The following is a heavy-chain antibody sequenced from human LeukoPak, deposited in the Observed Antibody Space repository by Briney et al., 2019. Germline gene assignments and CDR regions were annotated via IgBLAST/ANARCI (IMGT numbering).Heavy chain of an antibody. Sequence: GGSLRLSCAASGFTVSSNYMSWVRQAPGKGLEWVSVIYSGGDTYYADSVKGRFTVSRDNSRNTLYLQMTSLRAEDTAVYYCARIRYDYGNWDQGTLVTVSS. V-gene: IGHV3-53*01. CDR1: GFTVSSNY. CDR3: ARIRYDYGN. D-gene: IGHD3-3*01. J-gene: IGHJ4*02. CDR2: IYSGGDT.